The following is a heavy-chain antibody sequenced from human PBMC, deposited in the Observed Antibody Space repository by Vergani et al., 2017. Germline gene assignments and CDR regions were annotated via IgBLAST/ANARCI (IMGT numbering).Heavy chain of an antibody. D-gene: IGHD6-6*01. J-gene: IGHJ4*02. CDR3: ARRDSSSPALDY. CDR1: GFTFIMHA. Sequence: EVQLVESGGDLVQPGGSLRLSCAASGFTFIMHAMSWVRQAPGKGLEWVSAIGTAGDTYYPGSVKGRFTISRENAKNSLYLQMNGLRAGDTAVYYCARRDSSSPALDYWGQGTLVTVSS. V-gene: IGHV3-13*01. CDR2: IGTAGDT.